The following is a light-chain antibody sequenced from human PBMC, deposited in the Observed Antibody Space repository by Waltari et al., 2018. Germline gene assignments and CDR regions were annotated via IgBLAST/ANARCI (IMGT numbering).Light chain of an antibody. CDR3: QQRSKWPYT. V-gene: IGKV3-11*01. J-gene: IGKJ2*01. Sequence: EIVLTQSPATLSLSPGERATLSCRASQSVYTYLVWYQQRPGRAPRLLIYDSSNRGTGIPARFSGSGSGTDFTLTISSLEPEDFAVYYCQQRSKWPYTFGQGTKLEIK. CDR1: QSVYTY. CDR2: DSS.